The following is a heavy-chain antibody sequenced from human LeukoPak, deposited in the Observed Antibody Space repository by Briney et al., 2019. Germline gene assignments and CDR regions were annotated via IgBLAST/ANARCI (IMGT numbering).Heavy chain of an antibody. CDR3: AKGSLNWNNCPVDS. D-gene: IGHD1/OR15-1a*01. V-gene: IGHV3-23*01. CDR1: GFTFSGFA. Sequence: QTGGSLRLSCAAAGFTFSGFAMSWVRQAPGKGLEWVSATTGSGGSTFYADSVKGRFTISRDNAKNLLHLQMDRLRAEDTAVYYCAKGSLNWNNCPVDSWGQGTLVIVSS. CDR2: TTGSGGST. J-gene: IGHJ4*02.